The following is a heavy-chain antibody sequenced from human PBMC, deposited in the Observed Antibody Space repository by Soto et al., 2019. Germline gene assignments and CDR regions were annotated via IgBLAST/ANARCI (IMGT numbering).Heavy chain of an antibody. J-gene: IGHJ5*02. D-gene: IGHD2-2*01. CDR3: ATRYCSSTSCYADSFNWFDP. V-gene: IGHV4-34*01. Sequence: SETLSLTCAVYGGSFSGYYWSWIRQPPGKGLEWIGAINHSGSTNYNPSLKSRVTISVDTSKNQFSLKLSSVTAADTAVYYCATRYCSSTSCYADSFNWFDPWGQGTLVTVSS. CDR1: GGSFSGYY. CDR2: INHSGST.